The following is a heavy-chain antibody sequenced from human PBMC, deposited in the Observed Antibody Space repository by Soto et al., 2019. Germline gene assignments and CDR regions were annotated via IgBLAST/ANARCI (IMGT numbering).Heavy chain of an antibody. CDR1: VFTFSTDG. CDR2: IRYDGSNQ. CDR3: ARDVTAGATYSGPSYYAMDV. J-gene: IGHJ6*02. D-gene: IGHD1-26*01. V-gene: IGHV3-33*01. Sequence: RGSLRLSCSASVFTFSTDGMHWLRQAPGKGLEWVAGIRYDGSNQYYADSVKGQFTISRDNSKNTLYMQMDSLRADDTAVYYCARDVTAGATYSGPSYYAMDVWGQGTTVTVSS.